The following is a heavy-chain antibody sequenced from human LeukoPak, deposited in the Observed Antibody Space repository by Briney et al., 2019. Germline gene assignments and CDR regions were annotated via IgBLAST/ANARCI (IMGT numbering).Heavy chain of an antibody. CDR3: ARHPENYGMDV. J-gene: IGHJ6*02. CDR2: IYYSGST. Sequence: SETLSLTCTVSGGSISSSSYYWGWIRQPPGKGLEWIGSIYYSGSTYYNPSLKSRVTISVDTSKNQFALKLSSVTAADTAVYYCARHPENYGMDVWGQGTTVTVSS. V-gene: IGHV4-39*01. CDR1: GGSISSSSYY.